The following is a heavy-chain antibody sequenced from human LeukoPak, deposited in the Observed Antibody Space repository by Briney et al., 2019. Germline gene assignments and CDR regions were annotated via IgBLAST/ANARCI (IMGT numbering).Heavy chain of an antibody. Sequence: PGWSLRLSCAASGFTFSSYSMNWVRQAPGKGLEWVSSISSSSSYIYYADSVKGRFTISRDNAKNSLYLQMNSLRAEDTAVYYCAREDCSGGSCYATFDYWGQGTLVTVSS. J-gene: IGHJ4*02. CDR1: GFTFSSYS. D-gene: IGHD2-15*01. V-gene: IGHV3-21*01. CDR3: AREDCSGGSCYATFDY. CDR2: ISSSSSYI.